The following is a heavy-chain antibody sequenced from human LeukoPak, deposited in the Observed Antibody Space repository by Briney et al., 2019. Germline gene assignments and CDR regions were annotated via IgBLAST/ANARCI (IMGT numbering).Heavy chain of an antibody. Sequence: SETLSLTCTVSGGSISSYYWSWIRQPPGKGLEWIGEINHSGSTNYNPSLKSRVTISVDTSKNQFSLKLSSVTAADTAVYYCARAGASVFQHWGQGTLVTVSS. CDR3: ARAGASVFQH. J-gene: IGHJ1*01. CDR2: INHSGST. D-gene: IGHD2-8*02. CDR1: GGSISSYY. V-gene: IGHV4-34*01.